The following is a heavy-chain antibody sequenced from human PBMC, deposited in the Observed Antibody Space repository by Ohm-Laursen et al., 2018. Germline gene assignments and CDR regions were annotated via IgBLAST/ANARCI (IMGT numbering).Heavy chain of an antibody. J-gene: IGHJ4*02. Sequence: ASVKASCTSSGYTFYSFGITWVPQAPGQGLECMVWISPYSGQTKYALKLQGRVTLTTDPSTSTAYMDVRGLRSDDTAVYYCARGDTYGFDYWGQGTLVTVSS. D-gene: IGHD3-10*01. CDR3: ARGDTYGFDY. V-gene: IGHV1-18*01. CDR1: GYTFYSFG. CDR2: ISPYSGQT.